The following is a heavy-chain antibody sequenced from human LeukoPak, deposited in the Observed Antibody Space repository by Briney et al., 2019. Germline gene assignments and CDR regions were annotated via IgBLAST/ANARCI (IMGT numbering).Heavy chain of an antibody. CDR2: IIPIFGTA. D-gene: IGHD4-17*01. Sequence: SVKVSCKASGGTFSSYAISWVRPAPGQGLEWMGGIIPIFGTANYAQKFQGRVTITADESTSTAYMELSSLRSEDTAVYYCARGYGDHPYYYGMDVWGQGTTVTVSS. V-gene: IGHV1-69*13. J-gene: IGHJ6*02. CDR1: GGTFSSYA. CDR3: ARGYGDHPYYYGMDV.